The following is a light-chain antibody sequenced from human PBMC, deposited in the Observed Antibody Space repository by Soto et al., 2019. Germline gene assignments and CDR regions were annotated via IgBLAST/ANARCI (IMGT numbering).Light chain of an antibody. CDR2: WAS. CDR1: RTLLSASNNKNF. Sequence: DIEMTQSPDSLAASLGERATIYCRSSRTLLSASNNKNFLAWYQQKPGQPPKLLFYWASSRSSGVPGRFIAGGSGTDFTLTITNLQAEDVAIYFCQQYYNTPLTLGCGTKVDTK. J-gene: IGKJ4*01. V-gene: IGKV4-1*01. CDR3: QQYYNTPLT.